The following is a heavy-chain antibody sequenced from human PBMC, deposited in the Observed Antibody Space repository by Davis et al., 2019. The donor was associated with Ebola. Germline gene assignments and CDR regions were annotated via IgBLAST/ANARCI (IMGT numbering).Heavy chain of an antibody. CDR2: IYPDTSDT. CDR1: GYSFTNYW. J-gene: IGHJ6*02. Sequence: PGGSLRLSCKGSGYSFTNYWIGWVRQMPGKGLEWMGIIYPDTSDTRYSPSFRGQVTISADKSINTAYLQWSSLKASDTAMYYCARPGGDCRSCYYYAMDVWGQGTTVTVSS. D-gene: IGHD2-21*02. CDR3: ARPGGDCRSCYYYAMDV. V-gene: IGHV5-51*01.